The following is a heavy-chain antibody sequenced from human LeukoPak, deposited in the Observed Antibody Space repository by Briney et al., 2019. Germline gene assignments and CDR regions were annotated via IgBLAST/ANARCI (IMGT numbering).Heavy chain of an antibody. Sequence: PGGSLRLSCAASRFTFSSYGMHWVRQAPGKGLEWVAFIRYDGSTEYYADSVKGRFTISRDNSKNTLYLQMNSLRSEDTAVYYCAKVGAAYNNFGPIDAWGQGTMVTVSS. CDR2: IRYDGSTE. V-gene: IGHV3-30*02. J-gene: IGHJ3*01. D-gene: IGHD5-24*01. CDR3: AKVGAAYNNFGPIDA. CDR1: RFTFSSYG.